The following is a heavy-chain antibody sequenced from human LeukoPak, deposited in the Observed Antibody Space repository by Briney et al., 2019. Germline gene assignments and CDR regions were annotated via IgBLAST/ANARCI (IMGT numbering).Heavy chain of an antibody. V-gene: IGHV4-61*02. D-gene: IGHD6-19*01. CDR2: IYTSGIT. CDR1: GGSIRNANND. J-gene: IGHJ1*01. CDR3: ATYTSGWTGEYFQQ. Sequence: PSETLSLICAVSGGSIRNANNDWSWIRQPAGKGLEWIGRIYTSGITNYNPSLKSRVTISVDTSKNQFSLKVNSVTAADTAVYYCATYTSGWTGEYFQQWGQGTLVTVSS.